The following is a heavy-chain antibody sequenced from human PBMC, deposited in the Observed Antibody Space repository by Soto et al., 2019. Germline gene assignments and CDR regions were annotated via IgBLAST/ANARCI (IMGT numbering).Heavy chain of an antibody. V-gene: IGHV4-31*02. D-gene: IGHD3-22*01. CDR2: IYYSGSS. CDR3: ARGQYYYDSSGYLLDYGMDV. Sequence: SEPLSLTCSVSGGSISSGGYYWSWIRQHPGKGLKWIGYIYYSGSSHYNPSLNSRVTISGDTSKNQFSLKLSSVTAADTAVYYCARGQYYYDSSGYLLDYGMDVWGQGTTVTVSS. CDR1: GGSISSGGYY. J-gene: IGHJ6*02.